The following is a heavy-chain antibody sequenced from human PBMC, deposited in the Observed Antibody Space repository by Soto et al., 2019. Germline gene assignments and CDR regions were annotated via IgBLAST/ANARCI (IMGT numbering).Heavy chain of an antibody. Sequence: QVQLQESGPGLVKPSQTLSLTCTVSGGSISSGGYYWSWIRQHPGKGLEWIGYIYYSGSTYYNPSSKSRVTISVDTAKNRFALKLSSVTAADTAVYYCARELVYYDSREYYFDYWGQGTLVTVSS. D-gene: IGHD3-22*01. J-gene: IGHJ4*02. CDR1: GGSISSGGYY. CDR2: IYYSGST. V-gene: IGHV4-31*03. CDR3: ARELVYYDSREYYFDY.